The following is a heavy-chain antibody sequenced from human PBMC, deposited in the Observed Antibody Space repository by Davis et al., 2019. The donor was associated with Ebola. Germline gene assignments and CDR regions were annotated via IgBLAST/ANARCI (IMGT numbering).Heavy chain of an antibody. D-gene: IGHD3-16*01. CDR3: TRDWDDYGDYGMDV. V-gene: IGHV3-15*01. Sequence: PGGSLRLSCAASGFTFSNAWMSWVRQAPGKGLEWVGRIKSKTDGGTTDYAAPVKGRFTISRDDSKSIAYLQMNSLKTEDTAVYYCTRDWDDYGDYGMDVWGQGTTVTVSS. CDR2: IKSKTDGGTT. CDR1: GFTFSNAW. J-gene: IGHJ6*02.